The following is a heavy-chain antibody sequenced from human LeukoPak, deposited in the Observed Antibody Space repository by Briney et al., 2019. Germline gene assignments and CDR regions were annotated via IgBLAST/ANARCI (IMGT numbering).Heavy chain of an antibody. Sequence: LETLSLTCTVSGGSISSHYWSWIRQPPGKGLEWIGYIYYSGSTNYNPSLKSRVTISVDTSKNQFSLKLSSVTAADTAVYYCAREVGYYYYMDVWGKGTTVTVSS. J-gene: IGHJ6*03. CDR3: AREVGYYYYMDV. CDR1: GGSISSHY. D-gene: IGHD3-3*01. V-gene: IGHV4-59*11. CDR2: IYYSGST.